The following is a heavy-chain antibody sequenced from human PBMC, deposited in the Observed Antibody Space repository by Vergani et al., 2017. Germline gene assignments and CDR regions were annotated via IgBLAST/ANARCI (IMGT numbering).Heavy chain of an antibody. Sequence: VQLVESGGGLVQPGGSLRLSCAASGFTFSSYAMNWVRQAPGQGLERMGWINTNTGNPTYAQGFTGRCVFSLDTSVSTAYLQISSLKAEDTAVYYCARGPVLVVPAATSRDFDYWGQGTLVTVSS. CDR1: GFTFSSYA. D-gene: IGHD2-2*01. CDR2: INTNTGNP. V-gene: IGHV7-4-1*02. J-gene: IGHJ4*02. CDR3: ARGPVLVVPAATSRDFDY.